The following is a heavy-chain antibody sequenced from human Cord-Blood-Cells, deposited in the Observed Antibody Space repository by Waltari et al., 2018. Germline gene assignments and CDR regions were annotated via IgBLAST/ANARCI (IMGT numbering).Heavy chain of an antibody. J-gene: IGHJ4*02. V-gene: IGHV4-4*07. CDR2: IYTSGST. Sequence: QVQLQESGPGLVKPSETLSLTCTVSGGSISSYYWSWIRPPAGKGLEWIGRIYTSGSTNYNPSLKSRVTMSVDTSKNQFSLKLSSVTAADTAVYYCARDRNDFWSGYYFDYWGQGTLVTVSS. D-gene: IGHD3-3*01. CDR3: ARDRNDFWSGYYFDY. CDR1: GGSISSYY.